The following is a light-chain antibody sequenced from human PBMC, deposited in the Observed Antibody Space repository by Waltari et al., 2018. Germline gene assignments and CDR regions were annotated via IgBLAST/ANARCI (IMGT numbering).Light chain of an antibody. Sequence: DIVMTQSPDSLAVSLGERATINCKSSQSVLFSSNNRNYLAWYQQKPGQSPKLVLYWASTRESGVPDRFSGSGSATDFTLTISSLQAEDVAVYYCQKYNSPPGTFGQGTKVEIK. CDR2: WAS. V-gene: IGKV4-1*01. CDR3: QKYNSPPGT. CDR1: QSVLFSSNNRNY. J-gene: IGKJ1*01.